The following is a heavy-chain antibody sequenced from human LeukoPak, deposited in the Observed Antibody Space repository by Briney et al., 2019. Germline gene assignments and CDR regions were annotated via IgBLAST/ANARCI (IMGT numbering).Heavy chain of an antibody. Sequence: SETLSLTCTVSGGSIGSYYWSWVRQPPGKGLEWIGYIHYSGSTNYNPSLKSRVTTSIDTSKNQFSLKVTSVTAADAAVYYCARSVGYDRNWFDPWGQGTLVTVSS. CDR3: ARSVGYDRNWFDP. CDR2: IHYSGST. D-gene: IGHD1-26*01. J-gene: IGHJ5*02. CDR1: GGSIGSYY. V-gene: IGHV4-59*01.